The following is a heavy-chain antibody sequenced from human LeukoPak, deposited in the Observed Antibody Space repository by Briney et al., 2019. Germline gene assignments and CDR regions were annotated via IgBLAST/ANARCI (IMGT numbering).Heavy chain of an antibody. Sequence: SETLSLTCTVSGGSISSGGYYWSWIRQHPGKGLEWIGYIYYSGSTYHNPSLKSRVTISVDTPKNQFSLKLSSVTAADTAVYYCARDLPPLDYYGSPGGMDVWGQGTTVTVSS. CDR3: ARDLPPLDYYGSPGGMDV. V-gene: IGHV4-31*03. D-gene: IGHD3-10*01. J-gene: IGHJ6*02. CDR1: GGSISSGGYY. CDR2: IYYSGST.